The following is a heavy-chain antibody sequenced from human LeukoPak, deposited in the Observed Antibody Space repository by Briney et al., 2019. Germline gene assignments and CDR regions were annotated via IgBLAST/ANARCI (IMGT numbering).Heavy chain of an antibody. CDR2: IYTSGST. CDR3: ARDTYSSGWNDAFDI. V-gene: IGHV4-4*07. Sequence: PSETLSLTCTVSGGSISSYYWSWIRQPAGKGLEWIGRIYTSGSTNYNPSLKSRVTMSVDTSKNQFSLKLSSVTAADTAVYYCARDTYSSGWNDAFDIWGQGTMVTVSS. J-gene: IGHJ3*02. CDR1: GGSISSYY. D-gene: IGHD6-19*01.